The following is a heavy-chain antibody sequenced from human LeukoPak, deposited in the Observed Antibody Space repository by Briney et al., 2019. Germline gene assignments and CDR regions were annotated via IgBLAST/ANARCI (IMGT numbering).Heavy chain of an antibody. CDR3: ARHGTYSAQYSSSWPFDY. J-gene: IGHJ4*02. Sequence: PSETLSLTCTVSGGSVSSYYWSWIRQPPGKGLEWIGYISYSGSTNCNPSLKSRVTISVDTSKNQFSLKLRSVTAADTAVYYCARHGTYSAQYSSSWPFDYWGQGTLVTVSS. CDR2: ISYSGST. D-gene: IGHD6-13*01. V-gene: IGHV4-59*08. CDR1: GGSVSSYY.